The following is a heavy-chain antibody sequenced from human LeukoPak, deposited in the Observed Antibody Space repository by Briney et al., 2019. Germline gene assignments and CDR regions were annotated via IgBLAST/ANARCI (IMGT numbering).Heavy chain of an antibody. CDR3: ARALGDSSGYYYYYFDY. Sequence: PSETLSLTCTVSGGSISSYYWSWIRQPAGKGLEWIGRIYTSGSNNYNPSLKSRVTMSVDTSKNQFSLKLSSVTAADTAVYYCARALGDSSGYYYYYFDYWGQGTLVTVSS. D-gene: IGHD3-22*01. CDR1: GGSISSYY. V-gene: IGHV4-4*07. CDR2: IYTSGSN. J-gene: IGHJ4*01.